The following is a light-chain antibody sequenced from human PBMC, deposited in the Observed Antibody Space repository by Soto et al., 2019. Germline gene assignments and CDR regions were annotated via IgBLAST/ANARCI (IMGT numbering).Light chain of an antibody. Sequence: EIVLTQSPATLSLSPGERATLSCRASQSVSSYLAWYQQKPGQEPTLLLYYASTTATGIPARFIGSGSGTDFTLPIISLEPEDFSVYYYQQRSNWPPITFGQGTRLEIK. CDR3: QQRSNWPPIT. CDR1: QSVSSY. V-gene: IGKV3-11*01. J-gene: IGKJ5*01. CDR2: YAS.